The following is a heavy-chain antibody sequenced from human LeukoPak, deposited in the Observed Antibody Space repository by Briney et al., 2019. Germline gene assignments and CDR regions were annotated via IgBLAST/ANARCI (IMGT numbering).Heavy chain of an antibody. CDR2: INHSGST. V-gene: IGHV4-34*01. Sequence: PSETLSLTCAVYGGSFSGYYWSWIRQPPGKGLEWIGEINHSGSTNYNPSLKSRVAISVDTSKNQLSLKLSSVTAADTAVYYCARPSQAAAAGKNYYYYYGMDVWGQGTTVTVSS. CDR3: ARPSQAAAAGKNYYYYYGMDV. D-gene: IGHD6-13*01. CDR1: GGSFSGYY. J-gene: IGHJ6*02.